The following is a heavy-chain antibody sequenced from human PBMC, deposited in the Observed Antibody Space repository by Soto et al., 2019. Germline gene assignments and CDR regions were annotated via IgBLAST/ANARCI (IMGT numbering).Heavy chain of an antibody. CDR1: GGSFSGYY. J-gene: IGHJ4*02. D-gene: IGHD1-26*01. V-gene: IGHV4-34*01. CDR3: ARGPRYYPRWYFDY. Sequence: QVQLQQWGAGLLKPSETLSLTCAVYGGSFSGYYWSWIRQPPGKGLEWIGEINHSGSTNYNPSLKSRVTISVDTSKNQFSLKRSSVTAADTAVYYCARGPRYYPRWYFDYWGQGTLVTVSS. CDR2: INHSGST.